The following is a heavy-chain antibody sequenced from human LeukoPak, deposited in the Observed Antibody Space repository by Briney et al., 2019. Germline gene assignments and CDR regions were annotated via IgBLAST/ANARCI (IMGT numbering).Heavy chain of an antibody. CDR2: IYTSGST. V-gene: IGHV4-4*07. J-gene: IGHJ6*03. Sequence: SETLXXXXXVXGGSISSYYXSWLGQAAGKGLEGIGRIYTSGSTNYNPSLTSRGTMSVDTTKNQCSRTLSSVTAADTAVYYCARVYLWFGEFYYYYYMDVWGKGATVTVSS. CDR1: GGSISSYY. CDR3: ARVYLWFGEFYYYYYMDV. D-gene: IGHD3-10*01.